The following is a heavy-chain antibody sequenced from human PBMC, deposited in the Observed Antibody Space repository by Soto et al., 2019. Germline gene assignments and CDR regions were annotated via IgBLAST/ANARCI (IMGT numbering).Heavy chain of an antibody. CDR3: ARDLRMITFGGVIARSSPISNYGMDV. D-gene: IGHD3-16*02. J-gene: IGHJ6*02. Sequence: SQTLSLTCAISGDSVSSNSAAWNWIRQSPSRGLEWLGRTYYRSKWYNDYAVSVKSRITIKPDTSKNQFSLQLNSVTPEDTAVYYCARDLRMITFGGVIARSSPISNYGMDVWGQGTTVTVSS. CDR2: TYYRSKWYN. V-gene: IGHV6-1*01. CDR1: GDSVSSNSAA.